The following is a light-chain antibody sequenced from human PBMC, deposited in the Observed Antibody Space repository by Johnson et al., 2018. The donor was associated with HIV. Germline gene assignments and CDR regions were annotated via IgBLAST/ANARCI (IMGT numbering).Light chain of an antibody. J-gene: IGLJ1*01. Sequence: QSVLTQPPSVSAAPGQKVTISCSGSRSNIGNNYVSWYQQLPGTAPKLLISNNSKRPSGIPDRFPGSKFGTSATLAITGFQTGAEADYYSGAWDSSLSAYVFGTGTQVTV. V-gene: IGLV1-51*01. CDR2: NNS. CDR3: GAWDSSLSAYV. CDR1: RSNIGNNY.